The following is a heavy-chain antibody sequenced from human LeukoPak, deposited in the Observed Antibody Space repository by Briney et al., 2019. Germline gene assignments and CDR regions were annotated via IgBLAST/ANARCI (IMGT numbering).Heavy chain of an antibody. J-gene: IGHJ3*02. CDR2: ISGSSNTI. D-gene: IGHD2-21*02. Sequence: GGSLRLSCAASGFTFNTYSMNWVRQAPGKGLEWLSYISGSSNTISYADSVKGRFTISRENAKNSLYLQMNSLRDEDTAVYYCARDRDCAFDIWGQGTTVTVSS. CDR3: ARDRDCAFDI. CDR1: GFTFNTYS. V-gene: IGHV3-48*02.